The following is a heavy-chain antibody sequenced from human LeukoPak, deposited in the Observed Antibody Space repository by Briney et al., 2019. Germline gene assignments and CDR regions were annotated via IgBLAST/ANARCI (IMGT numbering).Heavy chain of an antibody. CDR3: ARGKLRAAAGRPWFDP. CDR2: INHSGST. CDR1: GGSFSGYY. V-gene: IGHV4-34*01. Sequence: SETLSLTCAVYGGSFSGYYWSWIRQPPGKGLEWIGEINHSGSTNYNPSLKSRVTISVDTSKNQFSLRLSSVTAADTAGYYCARGKLRAAAGRPWFDPWGQGTLVTVSS. D-gene: IGHD6-13*01. J-gene: IGHJ5*02.